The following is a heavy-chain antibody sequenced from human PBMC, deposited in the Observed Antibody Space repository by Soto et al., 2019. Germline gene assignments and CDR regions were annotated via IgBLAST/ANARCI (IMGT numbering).Heavy chain of an antibody. J-gene: IGHJ5*01. CDR1: GYTFANYA. CDR3: ARSPPPLGRFDS. V-gene: IGHV1-3*01. Sequence: QLVQSGAEVKKPGASVKVSCKASGYTFANYAMQWVRQAPGQRLEWMGWINGGSGSTRYSQNFQGRLTITRDSSANIVYMELSSLRSGDTAIYYCARSPPPLGRFDSWGQGTLVTVSS. CDR2: INGGSGST.